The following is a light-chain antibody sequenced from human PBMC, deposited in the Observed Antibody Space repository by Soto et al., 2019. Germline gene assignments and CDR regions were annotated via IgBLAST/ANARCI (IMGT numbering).Light chain of an antibody. J-gene: IGLJ3*02. CDR2: NTN. CDR3: LLSYSGTRV. CDR1: SGPVTSGHY. Sequence: QAVVTQEPSLTVSPGGTVTLTCASSSGPVTSGHYPYWFQRKPGQAPRTLISNTNNKHSWTPDRFSGSLLGAKAALTLSGAQPEDEADYSCLLSYSGTRVFGGGTKLTVL. V-gene: IGLV7-46*01.